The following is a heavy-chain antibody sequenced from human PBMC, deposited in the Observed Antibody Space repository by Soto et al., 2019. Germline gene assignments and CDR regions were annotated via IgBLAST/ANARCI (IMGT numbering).Heavy chain of an antibody. CDR3: ARRLFGSGWTLDS. Sequence: QLRESGPGLVKPSETLSLTCDVSGASITTYYWSWIRQAPGKGLEGIGNVYHTGSTDYNSSLRSRVTISVDTSKNQFSLNMNSVTAADTAVYYCARRLFGSGWTLDSWGQGALVTVSS. CDR1: GASITTYY. J-gene: IGHJ4*02. V-gene: IGHV4-59*13. CDR2: VYHTGST. D-gene: IGHD6-19*01.